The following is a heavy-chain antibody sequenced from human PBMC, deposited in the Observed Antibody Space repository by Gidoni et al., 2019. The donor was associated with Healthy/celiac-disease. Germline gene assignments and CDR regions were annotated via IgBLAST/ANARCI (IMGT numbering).Heavy chain of an antibody. D-gene: IGHD6-13*01. CDR1: GFTFSSYA. CDR2: ISYDGSNK. V-gene: IGHV3-30-3*01. CDR3: ARDTSPQPYSSSWYWGRRGAFDI. J-gene: IGHJ3*02. Sequence: QVQLVESGGGVVQPGRSLRLSCAASGFTFSSYAMHWVRQAPGKGLEWVAVISYDGSNKYYAYSVKGRFTISRDNSKNTLYLQMNSLRAEDTAVYYCARDTSPQPYSSSWYWGRRGAFDIWGQGTMVTVSS.